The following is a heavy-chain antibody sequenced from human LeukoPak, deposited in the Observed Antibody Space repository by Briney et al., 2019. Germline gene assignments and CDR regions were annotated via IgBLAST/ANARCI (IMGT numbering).Heavy chain of an antibody. CDR2: IYSGGST. J-gene: IGHJ4*02. D-gene: IGHD5-18*01. V-gene: IGHV3-66*01. CDR3: AAPGGYSYESCFDY. Sequence: GSLRLSCAASEFIVSSNYMIWVRQAPGKGLEWVSVIYSGGSTYYADSVKGRFTISRDNSKNTLYLQMNSLRAEDTAVYYCAAPGGYSYESCFDYWGQGTLVTVSS. CDR1: EFIVSSNY.